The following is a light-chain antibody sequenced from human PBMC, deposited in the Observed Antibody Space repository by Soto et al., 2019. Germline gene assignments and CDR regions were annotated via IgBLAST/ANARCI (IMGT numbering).Light chain of an antibody. CDR2: AAS. J-gene: IGKJ2*01. Sequence: DIQMTQSPSSLSASVGDRVTITCRATQSISSYLNWYQQKPGKAPKLLIYAASSLQSGVPSRFSGSGSGTDFTLTISSLRPEEFATYDCQQSYSTPLYTFGQGTKLEIK. CDR3: QQSYSTPLYT. CDR1: QSISSY. V-gene: IGKV1-39*01.